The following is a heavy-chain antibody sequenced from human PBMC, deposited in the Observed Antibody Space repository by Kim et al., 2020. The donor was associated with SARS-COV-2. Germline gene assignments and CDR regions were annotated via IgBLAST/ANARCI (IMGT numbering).Heavy chain of an antibody. CDR2: IKYDGSAE. J-gene: IGHJ6*02. Sequence: GGSLRLSCAASGLTFKNYWMTWVRQAPGTGLEWVASIKYDGSAEFYVDSVRGRFTISRDNAKDSVYLQLSSLRAEDTAVYYCAKGTNMDVWGQGTTVTGS. D-gene: IGHD1-1*01. CDR1: GLTFKNYW. V-gene: IGHV3-7*03. CDR3: AKGTNMDV.